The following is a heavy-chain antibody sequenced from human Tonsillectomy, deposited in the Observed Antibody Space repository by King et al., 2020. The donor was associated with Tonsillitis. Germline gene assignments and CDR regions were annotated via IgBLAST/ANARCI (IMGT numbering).Heavy chain of an antibody. CDR3: AIGRRNYYDSSGYPGY. V-gene: IGHV3-11*01. CDR2: SSSSGITI. Sequence: VQLVESGGGLVKPGGSLRLSCAASGFTFSDYYMSWIRQAPGKGLEWVAYSSSSGITIYYADSVKGRFTISRDNAKNSLYLQMNSLRAEDTAVYYCAIGRRNYYDSSGYPGYWGQGTLVTVSS. J-gene: IGHJ4*02. D-gene: IGHD3-22*01. CDR1: GFTFSDYY.